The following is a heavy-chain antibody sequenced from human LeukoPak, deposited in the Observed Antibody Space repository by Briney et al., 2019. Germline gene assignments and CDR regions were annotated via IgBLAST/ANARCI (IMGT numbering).Heavy chain of an antibody. Sequence: PGGSLRLSCAASGFPFSSHWMTWVRQAPGKGLEWVANIKQDGSEKYYVDSVKGRFTISRDNAKNSLYLQMNSLRAEDTAVYYCARLGIVGAPFDYWGQGTLVTVSS. CDR1: GFPFSSHW. CDR2: IKQDGSEK. V-gene: IGHV3-7*01. J-gene: IGHJ4*02. CDR3: ARLGIVGAPFDY. D-gene: IGHD1-26*01.